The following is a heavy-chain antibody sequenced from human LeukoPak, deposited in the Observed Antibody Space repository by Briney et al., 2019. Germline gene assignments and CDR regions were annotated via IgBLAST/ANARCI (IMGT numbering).Heavy chain of an antibody. Sequence: SGGSLRLSCAASGFSFSSYEMNWVRQAPGQGLEWVSYISSSGSTIYYADSVKGRFTISRDNAKNSLYLQMNSLRAEDTAVHYCAKAGYYYDSSGYWPSGDYWGQGTLVTVSS. CDR1: GFSFSSYE. CDR2: ISSSGSTI. V-gene: IGHV3-48*03. CDR3: AKAGYYYDSSGYWPSGDY. D-gene: IGHD3-22*01. J-gene: IGHJ4*02.